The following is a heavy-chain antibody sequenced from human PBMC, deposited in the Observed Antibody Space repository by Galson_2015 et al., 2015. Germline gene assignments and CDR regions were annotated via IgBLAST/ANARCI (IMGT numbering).Heavy chain of an antibody. D-gene: IGHD1-26*01. V-gene: IGHV3-73*01. CDR1: GFTFSGSA. CDR2: IRSKANSYAT. CDR3: TRFSGSSPFGY. J-gene: IGHJ4*02. Sequence: SLRLSCAASGFTFSGSAMHWVRQASGKGLEWVGRIRSKANSYATAYAASVKGRFTISRDDSKNTAYLQMNSLKTEDTAVYYCTRFSGSSPFGYWGQGTPVTVSS.